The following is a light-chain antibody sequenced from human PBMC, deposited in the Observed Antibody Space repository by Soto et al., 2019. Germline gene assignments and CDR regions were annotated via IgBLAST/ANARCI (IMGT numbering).Light chain of an antibody. CDR1: QSVSSN. J-gene: IGKJ4*01. V-gene: IGKV3-15*01. CDR3: QQYKNWPLS. CDR2: GAS. Sequence: IMMKHSPATLSVSPCERAPLSWSASQSVSSNSAWYQQKPGQAPRLLIFGASTRATGIPARFSGSGSGTEFTLTISSLQSEDFAVYYCQQYKNWPLSFGGGTKVDIK.